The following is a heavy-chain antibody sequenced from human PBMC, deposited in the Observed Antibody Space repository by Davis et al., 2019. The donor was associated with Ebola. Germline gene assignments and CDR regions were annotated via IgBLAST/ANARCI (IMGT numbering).Heavy chain of an antibody. CDR1: GGSISSSTYH. D-gene: IGHD3/OR15-3a*01. CDR2: IYHTGAT. CDR3: ARGGRSLPYLDGRFDP. Sequence: PSETLSLTCTVSGGSISSSTYHWVWVRQPPGKGLEWIGSIYHTGATYYSPSLKSRVTMFVDTSKNQFSLNVYSVTAADTAVYYCARGGRSLPYLDGRFDPWGQGTLVTVSS. V-gene: IGHV4-39*01. J-gene: IGHJ5*02.